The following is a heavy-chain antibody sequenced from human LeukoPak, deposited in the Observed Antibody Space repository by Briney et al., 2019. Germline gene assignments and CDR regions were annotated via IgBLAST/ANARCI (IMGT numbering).Heavy chain of an antibody. V-gene: IGHV3-7*01. CDR3: ARVLWELSLDY. CDR2: IKLDGSEK. J-gene: IGHJ4*02. Sequence: PGGSLRLSCAASGFIFSNYWMSWVRQAPGKGLEWVANIKLDGSEKYYIDSVRGRFTISRDNAKNSLYLQMNNLRAEDTAAYYCARVLWELSLDYWGQGTLVTVSS. D-gene: IGHD3-16*02. CDR1: GFIFSNYW.